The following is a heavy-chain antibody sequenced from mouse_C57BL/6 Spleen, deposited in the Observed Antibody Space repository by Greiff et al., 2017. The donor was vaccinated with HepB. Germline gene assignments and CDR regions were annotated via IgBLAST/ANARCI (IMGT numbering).Heavy chain of an antibody. CDR3: ARDYYGSSSV. J-gene: IGHJ3*01. D-gene: IGHD1-1*01. Sequence: EVKLVESGGGLVKPGGSLKLSCAASGFTFSYYGMHWVRQAPEKGLEWVAYISSGSSTIYYADTVKGRFTISRDNAKNTLFLQMTSLRSEDTAMYYCARDYYGSSSVWGQGTLVTVSA. V-gene: IGHV5-17*01. CDR2: ISSGSSTI. CDR1: GFTFSYYG.